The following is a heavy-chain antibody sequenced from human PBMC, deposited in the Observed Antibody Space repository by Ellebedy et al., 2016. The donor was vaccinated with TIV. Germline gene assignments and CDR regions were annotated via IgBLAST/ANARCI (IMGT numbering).Heavy chain of an antibody. CDR1: GGSISTSSHY. V-gene: IGHV4-39*01. J-gene: IGHJ6*02. Sequence: SETLSLXXVVSGGSISTSSHYWGWIRQPPGKGLEWIGSTYYIGSAYYNPSLKTRVTISVDTSKNQFSLKFTSVTAADTGVYYCARFRSGIVVAPAHYGMDVWGQGTTVTVSS. CDR3: ARFRSGIVVAPAHYGMDV. D-gene: IGHD2-2*01. CDR2: TYYIGSA.